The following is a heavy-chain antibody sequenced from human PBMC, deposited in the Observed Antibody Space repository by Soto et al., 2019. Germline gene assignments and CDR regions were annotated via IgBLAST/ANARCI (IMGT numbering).Heavy chain of an antibody. V-gene: IGHV1-2*02. CDR1: GYTFTDYY. J-gene: IGHJ2*01. Sequence: ASVKVSCKASGYTFTDYYIHWVRQAPGQGLEWVGWINPDSGGTNLAQRFQGRVTMTSDTSINTAYMELSSLRSDDTAVYYCAIRTGQLAIISEFDGDWFFEIWGRGTLVTVSS. CDR2: INPDSGGT. D-gene: IGHD2-2*01. CDR3: AIRTGQLAIISEFDGDWFFEI.